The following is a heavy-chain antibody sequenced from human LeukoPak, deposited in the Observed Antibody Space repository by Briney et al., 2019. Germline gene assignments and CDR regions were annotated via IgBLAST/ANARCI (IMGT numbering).Heavy chain of an antibody. J-gene: IGHJ6*03. V-gene: IGHV4-38-2*01. CDR2: IYHGGST. D-gene: IGHD3-10*01. CDR1: GYSISSGYY. CDR3: ARHPYYYGSGTNYYYDMDV. Sequence: SESLSLTCAVSGYSISSGYYWGWILHPPGQGLEWIGSIYHGGSTYYNPSVKSRVTISVDTSKNQFSLKLSSVTAADTAVYYCARHPYYYGSGTNYYYDMDVWGKGTTIT.